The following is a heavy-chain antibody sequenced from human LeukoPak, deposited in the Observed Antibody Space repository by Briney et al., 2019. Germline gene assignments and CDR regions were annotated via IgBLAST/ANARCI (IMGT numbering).Heavy chain of an antibody. J-gene: IGHJ4*02. CDR1: VGSISAYY. CDR3: ARFGTSSSRFFGQ. CDR2: IHYSGTT. Sequence: SETLSLTCTVSVGSISAYYWSWIRQPPGKGLEWIGYIHYSGTTNYYPSLKSRVTIALDTSKNQFSLKLNSVTAADTAVYYCARFGTSSSRFFGQWGQGTLVTVSS. D-gene: IGHD6-6*01. V-gene: IGHV4-59*01.